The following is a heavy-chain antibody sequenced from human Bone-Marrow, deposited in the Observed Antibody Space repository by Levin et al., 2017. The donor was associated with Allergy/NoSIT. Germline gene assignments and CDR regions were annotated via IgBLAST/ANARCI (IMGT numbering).Heavy chain of an antibody. Sequence: GGSLRLSCAASGFSFSSYTMNWVRQAPGKGLEWVSSISSSSNYIYYADSLKGRFIVSRDNAKKSLFLQMNSLRAEDTAVYYCARGDGSSSPDFDYWGQGTLVTVSA. CDR1: GFSFSSYT. V-gene: IGHV3-21*01. CDR3: ARGDGSSSPDFDY. J-gene: IGHJ4*02. CDR2: ISSSSNYI. D-gene: IGHD6-6*01.